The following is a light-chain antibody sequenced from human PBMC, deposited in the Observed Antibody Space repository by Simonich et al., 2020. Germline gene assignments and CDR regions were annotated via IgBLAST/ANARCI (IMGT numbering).Light chain of an antibody. V-gene: IGLV1-40*01. CDR1: SSNIGAGYD. CDR3: QSYDSSLSGWV. Sequence: QSVPPPPPSVSGPPGQRAIISCTGSSSNIGAGYDVHWYQQLPGTAPKLLIYGNSTRPSGVPDRFSGSKSGTSVSLAITGLQAEDEADYYCQSYDSSLSGWVFGGGTKLTVL. CDR2: GNS. J-gene: IGLJ3*02.